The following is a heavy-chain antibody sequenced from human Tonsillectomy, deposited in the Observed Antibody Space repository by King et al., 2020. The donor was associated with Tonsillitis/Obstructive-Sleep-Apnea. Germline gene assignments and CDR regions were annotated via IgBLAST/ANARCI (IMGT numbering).Heavy chain of an antibody. D-gene: IGHD6-19*01. CDR2: ISRSGSII. CDR1: GFIFSSYE. V-gene: IGHV3-48*03. Sequence: VQLVESGGGLVQPGGSLRLSCAASGFIFSSYEMNWVRQAPGKGLEWVSYISRSGSIIYYADSVKGRFTISRENAKNSLYLQMNSLRAEDPAVYYCARNSGSYTSGWSLASDYWGQGTLVTVSS. J-gene: IGHJ4*02. CDR3: ARNSGSYTSGWSLASDY.